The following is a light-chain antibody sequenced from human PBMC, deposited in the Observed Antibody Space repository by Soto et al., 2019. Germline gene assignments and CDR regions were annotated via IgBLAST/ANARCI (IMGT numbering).Light chain of an antibody. V-gene: IGLV2-14*03. CDR1: SSDVGGYNY. Sequence: QSALTQPASVSGSPGQSITISCTGTSSDVGGYNYVSWYQHHPGKAPKLMIYDVSNRPSGVSNRFSGSKSGNTASLTISGLQPEDEDDYYCSSYTTCNTSQIVFGTGTKLTVL. J-gene: IGLJ1*01. CDR3: SSYTTCNTSQIV. CDR2: DVS.